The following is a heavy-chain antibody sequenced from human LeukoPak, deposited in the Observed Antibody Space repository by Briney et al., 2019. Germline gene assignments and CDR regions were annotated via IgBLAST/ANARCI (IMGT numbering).Heavy chain of an antibody. CDR3: TREGYDRSGYFLDF. J-gene: IGHJ4*02. V-gene: IGHV4-4*07. CDR2: IYPDGRI. Sequence: SETLSLICCVSSGSMTDSCWSWFRQAPGKGFEGLGLIYPDGRIEYSPSLRSRVTFSVATSTLEATVRLSSVTASDTAVYYCTREGYDRSGYFLDFWGQGTLVTVSS. D-gene: IGHD3-22*01. CDR1: SGSMTDSC.